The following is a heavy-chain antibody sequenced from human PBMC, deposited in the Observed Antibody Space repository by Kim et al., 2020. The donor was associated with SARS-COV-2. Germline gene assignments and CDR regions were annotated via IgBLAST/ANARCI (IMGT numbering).Heavy chain of an antibody. CDR2: ST. J-gene: IGHJ4*02. D-gene: IGHD6-13*01. V-gene: IGHV4-30-2*01. CDR3: ARVTAAALFDY. Sequence: STYYNPSLKSRVAISVDRSKNQFSLKLTSVTAADTAVYYCARVTAAALFDYWGQGTQVTVSS.